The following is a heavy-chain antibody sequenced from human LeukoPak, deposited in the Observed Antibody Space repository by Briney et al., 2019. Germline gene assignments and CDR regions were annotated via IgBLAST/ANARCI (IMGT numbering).Heavy chain of an antibody. D-gene: IGHD6-19*01. Sequence: GGSLRLSCAASGFTFSSYAMHWVRQAPGKGLEWVAVISYDGSNKYYADSVKGRFTISRDNSKNTLYLQMNSLRAEDTAVYYCAREGVDSSGWFRGFDYWGQGTLVTVSS. CDR1: GFTFSSYA. V-gene: IGHV3-30-3*01. CDR2: ISYDGSNK. CDR3: AREGVDSSGWFRGFDY. J-gene: IGHJ4*02.